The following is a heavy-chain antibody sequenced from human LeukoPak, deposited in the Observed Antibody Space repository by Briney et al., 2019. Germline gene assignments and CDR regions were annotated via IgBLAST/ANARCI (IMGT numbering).Heavy chain of an antibody. CDR2: IYYTGST. J-gene: IGHJ5*02. D-gene: IGHD6-6*01. CDR3: TRRGGSSSSDWFDP. Sequence: SETLSLTCTVSGGSISSFYWSWIRQPPGKGLEWIGYIYYTGSTSYNPSLKSRVTISGDTSKNQFSLKLSSVTAADTAVYYCTRRGGSSSSDWFDPWGQGTLVIVSS. V-gene: IGHV4-59*08. CDR1: GGSISSFY.